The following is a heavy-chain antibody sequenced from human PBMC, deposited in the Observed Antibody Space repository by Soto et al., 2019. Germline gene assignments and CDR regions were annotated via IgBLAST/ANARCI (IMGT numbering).Heavy chain of an antibody. CDR3: ARDGYYDTSGYYT. CDR2: IYYSGST. D-gene: IGHD3-22*01. CDR1: GGSIISYF. J-gene: IGHJ5*02. V-gene: IGHV4-59*01. Sequence: SEALSLTCTVSGGSIISYFWSWILQPPGKGLEWIGYIYYSGSTNHNPSLKTRVSISADTPKNQFSLNLSSVTAADTAVYYCARDGYYDTSGYYTWGQGTLVTVS.